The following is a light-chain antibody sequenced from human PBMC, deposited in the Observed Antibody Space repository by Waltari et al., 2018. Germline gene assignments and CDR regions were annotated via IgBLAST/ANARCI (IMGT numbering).Light chain of an antibody. Sequence: DIQMPQSPSFVSASVGDSVTITCRARQGIDNWLAWYQQKPGKAPKFLIYSASSLQSGVPSRFVGSGSGTDFILTISRLQPEDFATYYCQQTNSFPRTFGQGTKVAIK. CDR3: QQTNSFPRT. CDR1: QGIDNW. J-gene: IGKJ1*01. CDR2: SAS. V-gene: IGKV1-12*01.